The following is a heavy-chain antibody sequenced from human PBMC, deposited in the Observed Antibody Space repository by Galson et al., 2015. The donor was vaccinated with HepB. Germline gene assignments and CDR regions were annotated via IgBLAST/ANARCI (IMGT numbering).Heavy chain of an antibody. CDR2: IYYSGST. V-gene: IGHV4-39*07. CDR3: ARGVSPTAADDY. J-gene: IGHJ4*02. CDR1: GGSISSYY. Sequence: ETLSLTCTVSGGSISSYYWGWIRQPPGKGLEWIGSIYYSGSTYYTPSLKSRVTISVDTSKNQFSLKLSSVTAADTAVYYCARGVSPTAADDYWGQGTLVTVSS. D-gene: IGHD6-13*01.